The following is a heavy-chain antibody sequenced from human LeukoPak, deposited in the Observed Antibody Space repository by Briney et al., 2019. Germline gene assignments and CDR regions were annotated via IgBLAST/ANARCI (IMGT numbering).Heavy chain of an antibody. Sequence: PGGSLRLSCAASGFTVSNKYMSWVRPAAGRGLEWVSVIYSGGSTYYADSVKGRFSISRDKSKNTLYPQMNSLRAEDTALYYCAREMYCSGGSCYGDAFDIWGQGTMVTVSS. J-gene: IGHJ3*02. V-gene: IGHV3-66*01. CDR1: GFTVSNKY. D-gene: IGHD2-15*01. CDR2: IYSGGST. CDR3: AREMYCSGGSCYGDAFDI.